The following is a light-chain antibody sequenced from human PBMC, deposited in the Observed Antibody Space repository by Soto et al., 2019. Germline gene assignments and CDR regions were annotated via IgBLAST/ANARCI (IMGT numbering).Light chain of an antibody. J-gene: IGKJ4*01. CDR2: DSS. Sequence: EIVLTQSPDTLSLSPGERATLSCRASQSVRSNYLAWYQQKPGQAPRFLIYDSSSRATGIPDRFSGSGSGTNFTLTISRLEPEDFAVYYRQQYSSPPLTFGGGTKVEIK. V-gene: IGKV3-20*01. CDR3: QQYSSPPLT. CDR1: QSVRSNY.